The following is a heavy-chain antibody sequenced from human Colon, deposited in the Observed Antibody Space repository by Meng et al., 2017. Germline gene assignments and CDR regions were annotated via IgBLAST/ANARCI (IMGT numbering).Heavy chain of an antibody. Sequence: GGSLRLSCAASGFNVNTYYTDWVRQAPGKGLEWVSVIYTSDITYYTDSVKGRFTISRDSSKNTLYLQMNNLRAEDTAVYYCARENMYFGSGQNDAFDIWGQGTLVTVSS. CDR2: IYTSDIT. J-gene: IGHJ3*02. CDR3: ARENMYFGSGQNDAFDI. V-gene: IGHV3-53*01. CDR1: GFNVNTYY. D-gene: IGHD3-10*01.